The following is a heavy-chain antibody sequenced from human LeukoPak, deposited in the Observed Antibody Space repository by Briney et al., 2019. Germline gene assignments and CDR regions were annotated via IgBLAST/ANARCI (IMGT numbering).Heavy chain of an antibody. CDR3: ARGGGSPGNYYYYGMDV. CDR2: IYYSGST. Sequence: SDTLSLTCTVSGASVSTVGCYWSWLRQPPGKGLDWIRYIYYSGSTNYNPSLKSRVTISVDTSKNQFSLKLSSVTAADTAVYYCARGGGSPGNYYYYGMDVWGQGTTVTVSS. CDR1: GASVSTVGCY. V-gene: IGHV4-61*08. D-gene: IGHD3-10*01. J-gene: IGHJ6*02.